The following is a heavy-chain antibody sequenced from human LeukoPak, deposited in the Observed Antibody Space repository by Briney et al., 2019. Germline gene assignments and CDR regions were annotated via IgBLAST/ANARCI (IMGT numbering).Heavy chain of an antibody. D-gene: IGHD5-18*01. CDR1: GGSISSSY. CDR2: IYYSGST. V-gene: IGHV4-59*01. J-gene: IGHJ4*02. CDR3: ARGAIRTAMVTSFYDY. Sequence: PSETLSLTCTVSGGSISSSYWSWIRQPPGKGLEWIGHIYYSGSTNYNPSLKSRVTISVDTSKNQFSLKLSSVTAADTAVYYCARGAIRTAMVTSFYDYWGQGTLVTVSS.